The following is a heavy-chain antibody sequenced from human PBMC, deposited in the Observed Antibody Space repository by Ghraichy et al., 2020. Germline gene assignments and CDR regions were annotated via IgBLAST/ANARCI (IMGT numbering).Heavy chain of an antibody. CDR2: IIPIFGIA. D-gene: IGHD2-2*01. J-gene: IGHJ6*02. CDR1: GGTFSSYA. CDR3: ARDPSGVPAATAYYYYGMDV. V-gene: IGHV1-69*10. Sequence: SVKVSCKASGGTFSSYAISWVRQAPGQGLEWMGGIIPIFGIANYAQKFQGRVTITADKSTSTAYMELSSLRSEDTAVYYCARDPSGVPAATAYYYYGMDVWGQWTTVAVSS.